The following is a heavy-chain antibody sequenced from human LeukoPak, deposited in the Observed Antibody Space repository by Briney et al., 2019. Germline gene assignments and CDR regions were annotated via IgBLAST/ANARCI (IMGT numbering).Heavy chain of an antibody. D-gene: IGHD3-10*01. Sequence: GGSLRLSCAVSGFTVSSNYMTWVRQAPGRGLEWVSVIYSGGATHYADSVRGRFTISRDNSKNTLNLQMYSLRPEDTAIYYCASEQKNTYGPLGYWGQGTLVTVSS. V-gene: IGHV3-53*01. CDR2: IYSGGAT. CDR3: ASEQKNTYGPLGY. CDR1: GFTVSSNY. J-gene: IGHJ4*02.